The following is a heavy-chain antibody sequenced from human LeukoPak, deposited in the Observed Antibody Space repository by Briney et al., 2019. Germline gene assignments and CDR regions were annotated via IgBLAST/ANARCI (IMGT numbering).Heavy chain of an antibody. CDR1: GGSMFSYY. CDR2: IYSSGIT. V-gene: IGHV4-4*08. D-gene: IGHD3-22*01. J-gene: IGHJ2*01. Sequence: KPSETLSLTCTGSGGSMFSYYWNWIRQPPGKGLEWIGYIYSSGITNYSPSLRSRGTISVATSRNQFSLRLTSVTAADTAIYYCARRAYYDSSGYHPTSGYFDLWGRGTLVTVSS. CDR3: ARRAYYDSSGYHPTSGYFDL.